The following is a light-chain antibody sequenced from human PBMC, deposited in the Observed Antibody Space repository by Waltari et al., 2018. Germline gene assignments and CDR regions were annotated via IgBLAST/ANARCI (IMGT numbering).Light chain of an antibody. CDR3: QNHERLPAM. V-gene: IGKV3-20*01. CDR1: QNVGTY. CDR2: PAS. Sequence: EIVLTQSPGTLSLSPGERATLSCRARQNVGTYLAWYQQKPGQAPRLLIYPASSRATVIPDRFSGSWSGTDFSLTISRLEPEDFAVYYCQNHERLPAMFGQGTNVEIK. J-gene: IGKJ1*01.